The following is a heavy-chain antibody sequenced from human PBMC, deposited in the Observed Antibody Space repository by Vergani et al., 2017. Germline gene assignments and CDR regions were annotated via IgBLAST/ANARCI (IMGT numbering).Heavy chain of an antibody. Sequence: EVQLVESGGGLVQPGGSLRLSCAASGFTFSSYSMNWVRKAPGKGLEWVSYISRSSSTIYYADPVKGRFTISRDNAKNSLYLQMNSMRAEDTAVYYCAKDGVVVPAAMGGADYWGQGALVTVSS. D-gene: IGHD2-2*01. CDR3: AKDGVVVPAAMGGADY. J-gene: IGHJ4*02. V-gene: IGHV3-48*01. CDR2: ISRSSSTI. CDR1: GFTFSSYS.